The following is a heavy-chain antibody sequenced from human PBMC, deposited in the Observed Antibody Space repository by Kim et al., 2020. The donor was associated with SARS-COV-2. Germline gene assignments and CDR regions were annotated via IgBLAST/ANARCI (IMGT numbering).Heavy chain of an antibody. Sequence: TYYADSVKGRFTVSRDNAKNSLYLQMNSLRAEDAAVYYCATANNFAYGYWGQGTLVTVSS. CDR3: ATANNFAYGY. V-gene: IGHV3-7*03. D-gene: IGHD3-16*01. CDR2: T. J-gene: IGHJ4*02.